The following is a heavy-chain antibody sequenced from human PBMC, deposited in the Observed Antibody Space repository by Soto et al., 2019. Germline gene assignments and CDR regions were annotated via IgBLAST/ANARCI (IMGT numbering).Heavy chain of an antibody. CDR1: GYTFTGYY. Sequence: QVQLVQSGAEVKKPGASVKVSCKASGYTFTGYYMHWVRQAPGQGLEWMGWINPNSGGTNYAQKFQGWVTMTRNTSISTAYMELSRLRSDDTAVYYCARATIPYYYYGMDVWGQGTTVTVSS. V-gene: IGHV1-2*04. CDR3: ARATIPYYYYGMDV. J-gene: IGHJ6*02. CDR2: INPNSGGT. D-gene: IGHD3-9*01.